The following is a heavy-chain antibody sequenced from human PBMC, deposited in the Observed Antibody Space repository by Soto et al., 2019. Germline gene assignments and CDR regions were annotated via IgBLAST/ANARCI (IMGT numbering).Heavy chain of an antibody. CDR3: AGEHNYYYYMDV. Sequence: SQTLSLTCAISGDSFSSNNGAWNWIRQCPSRGLEWLGRTYYRFKWYNDYAVSVRSRITIDPDTSKNQLSLQLNSVTPEDTAVYYCAGEHNYYYYMDVWGKGTPVTVP. J-gene: IGHJ6*03. CDR1: GDSFSSNNGA. V-gene: IGHV6-1*01. CDR2: TYYRFKWYN.